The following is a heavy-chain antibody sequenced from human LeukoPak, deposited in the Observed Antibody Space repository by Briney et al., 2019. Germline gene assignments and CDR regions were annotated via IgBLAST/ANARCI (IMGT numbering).Heavy chain of an antibody. Sequence: SETLSLTCTVSGGSISSYYWSWIRQPPGKGLEWVGYIYYTGTTNYNPSLKSRVTISVDTSKNQFSLKLRSVTAADTAVYYCARVTGYMIEDYFDYWGQGTLVTVSS. J-gene: IGHJ4*02. D-gene: IGHD3-22*01. CDR3: ARVTGYMIEDYFDY. V-gene: IGHV4-59*01. CDR1: GGSISSYY. CDR2: IYYTGTT.